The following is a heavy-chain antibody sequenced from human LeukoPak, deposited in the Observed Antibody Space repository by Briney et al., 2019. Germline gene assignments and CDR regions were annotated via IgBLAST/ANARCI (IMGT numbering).Heavy chain of an antibody. CDR2: ISDDGSNK. CDR1: GFTFSSYA. D-gene: IGHD3-22*01. V-gene: IGHV3-30*04. CDR3: AREITMIVVVSVRYFDL. Sequence: PGRSLRLSCAASGFTFSSYAMHWVRQAPGKGLEWVAVISDDGSNKYYADSVKGRFTISRDNSKNTLYLQMNSLRAEDTAVYYCAREITMIVVVSVRYFDLWGRGTLVTVSS. J-gene: IGHJ2*01.